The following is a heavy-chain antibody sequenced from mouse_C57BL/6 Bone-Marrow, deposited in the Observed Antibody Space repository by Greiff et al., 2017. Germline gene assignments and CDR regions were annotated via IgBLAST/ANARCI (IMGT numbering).Heavy chain of an antibody. Sequence: QVQLQQPGAELVKPGASVKVSCKASGYTFPSYWMHWVKQRPGQGLEWIGRIHPSDSDTNYNQKFKGKATLPVDKSSRTAYMQLSSLTSEDSAVYYCAMNYDYEWYFDVWGTGTTVTVSS. D-gene: IGHD2-4*01. J-gene: IGHJ1*03. CDR2: IHPSDSDT. CDR3: AMNYDYEWYFDV. CDR1: GYTFPSYW. V-gene: IGHV1-74*01.